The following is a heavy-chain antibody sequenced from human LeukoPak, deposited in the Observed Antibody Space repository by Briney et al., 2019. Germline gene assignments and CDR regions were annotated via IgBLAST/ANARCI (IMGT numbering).Heavy chain of an antibody. V-gene: IGHV1-69*04. CDR3: ARDQQQLAPFDY. D-gene: IGHD6-13*01. J-gene: IGHJ4*02. Sequence: ASVKVSCKASGYTFTSYGISWVRQAPGQGLEWMGRIIPILGIANYAQKFQGRVTITADKSTSTAYMELSSLRSEDTAVYYCARDQQQLAPFDYWGQGTLVTVSS. CDR1: GYTFTSYG. CDR2: IIPILGIA.